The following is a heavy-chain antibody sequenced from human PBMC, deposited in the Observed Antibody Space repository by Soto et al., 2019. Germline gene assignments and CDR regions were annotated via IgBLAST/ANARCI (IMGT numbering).Heavy chain of an antibody. V-gene: IGHV1-18*01. CDR3: AIIVVVPAAPNDAFDI. Sequence: GASVKVSCKASGYTFTNYGISWVRQAPGQGLEWMGWISVYNGNTNYAQKLQGRVTMTTDTSTSTAYMELRSLRSDDTAVYYCAIIVVVPAAPNDAFDIWGQGTMVTVSS. CDR1: GYTFTNYG. J-gene: IGHJ3*02. D-gene: IGHD2-2*01. CDR2: ISVYNGNT.